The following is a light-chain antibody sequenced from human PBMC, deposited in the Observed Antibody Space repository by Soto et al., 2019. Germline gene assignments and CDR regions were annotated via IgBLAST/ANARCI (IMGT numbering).Light chain of an antibody. CDR3: QQYDHWPWT. CDR2: GAS. Sequence: EIGFSESPSTRSVSPGDRATLSCRASQSVNSNLAWYHLKPGQAPRLLIYGASIRAAGIPARFTGSESGTEFTLSISSLQSEDFAVYYCQQYDHWPWTFGHGTKVDIK. V-gene: IGKV3-15*01. CDR1: QSVNSN. J-gene: IGKJ1*01.